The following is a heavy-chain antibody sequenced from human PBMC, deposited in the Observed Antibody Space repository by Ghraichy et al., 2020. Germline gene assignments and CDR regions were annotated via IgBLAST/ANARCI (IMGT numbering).Heavy chain of an antibody. J-gene: IGHJ4*02. CDR1: GFTFSSYA. D-gene: IGHD2-2*01. CDR2: ISGSGGST. CDR3: AKPPGVVVPAAIDPFDY. Sequence: GGSLRLSCAASGFTFSSYAMSWVRQAPGKGLEWVSAISGSGGSTYYADSVKGRFTISRDNSKNTLYLQMNSLRAEDTAVYYCAKPPGVVVPAAIDPFDYWGQGTLVTVSS. V-gene: IGHV3-23*01.